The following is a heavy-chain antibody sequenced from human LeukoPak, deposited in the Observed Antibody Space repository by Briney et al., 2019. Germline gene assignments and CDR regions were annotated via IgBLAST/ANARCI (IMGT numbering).Heavy chain of an antibody. V-gene: IGHV1-8*01. CDR3: ARALQPHYYYYYTDV. Sequence: ASVKVSFKASGYTVTSYDINWVRQATGQGLEWMGWMNPNSGNTGNAQKFQGRVTMPRNTSISTAYMELSSLRSEATAVYYCARALQPHYYYYYTDVWGKGTTVTVSS. CDR2: MNPNSGNT. D-gene: IGHD4-11*01. CDR1: GYTVTSYD. J-gene: IGHJ6*03.